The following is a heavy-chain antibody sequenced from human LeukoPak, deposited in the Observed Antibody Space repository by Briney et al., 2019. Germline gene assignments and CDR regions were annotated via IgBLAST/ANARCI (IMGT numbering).Heavy chain of an antibody. CDR2: ISYDGSNK. J-gene: IGHJ4*02. D-gene: IGHD3-3*01. CDR1: GFTFSSYA. CDR3: ARDFTPEWFDIH. Sequence: QTGGSLRLSRAASGFTFSSYAMHWVRQAPGKGLEWVAVISYDGSNKYYADSVKGRFTISRDNSKNTVYLQMNSLRADDTAVYYCARDFTPEWFDIHWGQGTLVTVS. V-gene: IGHV3-30-3*01.